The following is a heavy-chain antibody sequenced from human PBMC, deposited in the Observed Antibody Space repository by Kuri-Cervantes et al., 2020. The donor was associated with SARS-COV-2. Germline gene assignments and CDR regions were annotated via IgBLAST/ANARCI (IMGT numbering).Heavy chain of an antibody. Sequence: SMKVCCKASGGTFSSYAISWVRQAPGQGLEWMGGIIPIFGTANYAQKFQGRVTITTDESTSTAYMELSSLRSEDTAVYYCASNISGDYYDYWGQGTLVTVSS. CDR2: IIPIFGTA. CDR3: ASNISGDYYDY. D-gene: IGHD4-17*01. J-gene: IGHJ4*02. V-gene: IGHV1-69*05. CDR1: GGTFSSYA.